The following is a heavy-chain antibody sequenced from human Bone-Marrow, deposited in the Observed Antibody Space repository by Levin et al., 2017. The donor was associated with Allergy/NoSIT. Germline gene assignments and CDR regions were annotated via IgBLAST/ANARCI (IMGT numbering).Heavy chain of an antibody. CDR2: ISHDERSI. CDR1: GSMFSSFV. J-gene: IGHJ3*01. CDR3: ATAGRTSGYADAFEF. V-gene: IGHV3-30*04. D-gene: IGHD3-22*01. Sequence: GGSLRLSCAVSGSMFSSFVLHWVRQAPGKGLEWVAVISHDERSIIYADSVKGRFTITKDNSKKTLYLQMNSLRDEDTAVYYCATAGRTSGYADAFEFWGQGTMVTVSS.